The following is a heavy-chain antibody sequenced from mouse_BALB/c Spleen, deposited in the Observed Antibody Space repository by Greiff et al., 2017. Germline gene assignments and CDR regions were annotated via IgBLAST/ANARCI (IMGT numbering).Heavy chain of an antibody. CDR3: TRSGYYYGSSYSYWYFDV. D-gene: IGHD1-1*01. J-gene: IGHJ1*01. V-gene: IGHV1-5*01. CDR1: GYSFTSYW. Sequence: EVKLQESGTVLARPGASVKMSCKASGYSFTSYWMHWVKQRPGQGLEWIGAIYPGNSDTSYNQKFKGKAKLTAVTSASTAYMELSSLTNEDSAVYYCTRSGYYYGSSYSYWYFDVWGAGTTVTVSS. CDR2: IYPGNSDT.